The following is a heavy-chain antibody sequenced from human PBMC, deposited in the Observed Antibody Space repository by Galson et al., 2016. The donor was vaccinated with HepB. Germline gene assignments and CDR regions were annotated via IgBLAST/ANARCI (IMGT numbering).Heavy chain of an antibody. CDR3: ARDWYTYDAFDI. J-gene: IGHJ3*02. CDR2: IYYSGST. V-gene: IGHV4-39*02. Sequence: SETLSLTCTVSGGSISSSSYYWGWIRQPPGKGLEWIGSIYYSGSTYYNPSLKSRVTISVDTSENQFSLKLSSVTAADTAVYYCARDWYTYDAFDIWGQGTMVTVSS. CDR1: GGSISSSSYY. D-gene: IGHD1-1*01.